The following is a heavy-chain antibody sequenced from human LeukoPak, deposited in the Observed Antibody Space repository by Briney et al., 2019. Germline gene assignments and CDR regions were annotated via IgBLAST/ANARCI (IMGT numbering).Heavy chain of an antibody. Sequence: ASVKVSCKASGGTFSSYAISWVRQAPGQGLEWMGRIIPIFGTANYAQKFQGRVTITTDEPTSTAYMELSSLRSEDTAVYYCARSSAEGAFDIWGQGTMVTVSS. D-gene: IGHD3-10*01. CDR2: IIPIFGTA. J-gene: IGHJ3*02. CDR3: ARSSAEGAFDI. V-gene: IGHV1-69*05. CDR1: GGTFSSYA.